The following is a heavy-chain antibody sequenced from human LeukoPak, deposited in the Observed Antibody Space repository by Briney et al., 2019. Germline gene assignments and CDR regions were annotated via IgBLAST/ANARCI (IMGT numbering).Heavy chain of an antibody. J-gene: IGHJ4*02. CDR1: GYTFTSYD. D-gene: IGHD3-9*01. CDR2: MNPNSGNT. V-gene: IGHV1-8*03. Sequence: GASVKVSCKASGYTFTSYDINWVRQATGQGLEWMGWMNPNSGNTGYAQKFQGRVTITRNTSISTAYMELSSLRSEDTAVYYCARDQILTGFSAGFDYWGRGTLVTVSS. CDR3: ARDQILTGFSAGFDY.